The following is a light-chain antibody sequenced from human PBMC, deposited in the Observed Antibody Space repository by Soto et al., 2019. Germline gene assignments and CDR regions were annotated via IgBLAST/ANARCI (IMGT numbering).Light chain of an antibody. CDR1: QTVATF. CDR2: AAS. Sequence: DIKMTQPPASLSAYIGDSVSISRRASQTVATFLNWYQQKPGKVPQLLIYAASTLQSGVPSRFSGSGSGTDFTLVIDSLQREDFGTYYCQQSLSTPYTFGQGTKVDIK. CDR3: QQSLSTPYT. J-gene: IGKJ2*01. V-gene: IGKV1-39*01.